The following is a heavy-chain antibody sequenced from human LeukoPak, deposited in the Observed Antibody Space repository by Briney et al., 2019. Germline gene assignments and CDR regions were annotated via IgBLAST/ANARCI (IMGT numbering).Heavy chain of an antibody. CDR2: IYYSGST. CDR3: ARVVPAAPEYFQY. J-gene: IGHJ1*01. CDR1: GGSISSSNFC. D-gene: IGHD2-2*01. V-gene: IGHV4-39*01. Sequence: SETLSLTCTVSGGSISSSNFCWGWIRQPPGKGLEWIGNIYYSGSTYYNPSLKSRVTISVDTSKNQFSLKLSSVTAADTAVYYCARVVPAAPEYFQYWGQGTLVTVSS.